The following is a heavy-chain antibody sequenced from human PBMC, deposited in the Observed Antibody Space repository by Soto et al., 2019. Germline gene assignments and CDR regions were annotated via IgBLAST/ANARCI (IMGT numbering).Heavy chain of an antibody. J-gene: IGHJ6*02. D-gene: IGHD3-10*01. CDR2: IYHSGST. V-gene: IGHV4-30-2*01. Sequence: SETLSLTCAVSGGSISSGGYSWSWIRQPPGKGLEWIGYIYHSGSTYYNPSLKSRVTISVDRSKNQFSLKLSSVTAADTAVYYCERNYYGPGSYLSYYYVMDVWAQGTTVSVSS. CDR3: ERNYYGPGSYLSYYYVMDV. CDR1: GGSISSGGYS.